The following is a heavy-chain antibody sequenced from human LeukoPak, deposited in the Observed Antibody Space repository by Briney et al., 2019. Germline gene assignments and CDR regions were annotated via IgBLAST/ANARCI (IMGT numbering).Heavy chain of an antibody. J-gene: IGHJ5*02. V-gene: IGHV4-39*01. CDR1: GGSINSSSYY. Sequence: SETLSLTCTVSGGSINSSSYYRGWIRQPPGKGLEWIGSIYYSGSTYYNPSLKSRVTISEDTSKNQFSLKLSSVTAADTAVYYCARHVLDIAAAGDPFDPWGQGTLVTVSS. CDR2: IYYSGST. CDR3: ARHVLDIAAAGDPFDP. D-gene: IGHD6-13*01.